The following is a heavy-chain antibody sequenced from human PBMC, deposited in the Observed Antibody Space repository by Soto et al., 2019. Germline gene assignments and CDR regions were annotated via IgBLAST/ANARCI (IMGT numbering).Heavy chain of an antibody. CDR2: IDYTGST. Sequence: SSETLSLTCTVSGGSISSYYWSWIRQPPGKGLEWIGYIDYTGSTNYNPSLKSRVTISINTSKNQFSLKLRSVTAADTAVYYCVRIAYSGYGSFDSWGQGILVTVS. CDR1: GGSISSYY. CDR3: VRIAYSGYGSFDS. V-gene: IGHV4-59*01. J-gene: IGHJ4*02. D-gene: IGHD5-12*01.